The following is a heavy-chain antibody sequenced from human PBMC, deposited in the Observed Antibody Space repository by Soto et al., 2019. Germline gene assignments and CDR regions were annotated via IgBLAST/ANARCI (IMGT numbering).Heavy chain of an antibody. J-gene: IGHJ6*02. CDR3: ASLNFDWSPYYDGVDV. D-gene: IGHD3-9*01. V-gene: IGHV4-31*03. CDR1: GASISSGGYY. CDR2: IYYSGST. Sequence: QVQLQESGPGLVKPSQTLSLTCTVSGASISSGGYYWSWIRQHPGKGLEWIGYIYYSGSTYYNPSLKSRVNISVRTSKNQFYLNLSSVTAADTAVYYCASLNFDWSPYYDGVDVWGQGTTVTVSS.